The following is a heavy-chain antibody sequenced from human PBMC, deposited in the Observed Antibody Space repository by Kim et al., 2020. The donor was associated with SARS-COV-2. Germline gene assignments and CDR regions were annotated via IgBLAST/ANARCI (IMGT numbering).Heavy chain of an antibody. CDR1: GFTFSSYA. CDR3: AKVGHGDSGYDLFDY. V-gene: IGHV3-23*01. Sequence: GGSLRLSCAASGFTFSSYAMSWVRQAPGKGLEWVSAISGSGGSTYYADSVKGRFTISRDNSKNTLYLQMNSLRAEDTAVYYCAKVGHGDSGYDLFDYWGQGTLVTVSS. D-gene: IGHD5-12*01. J-gene: IGHJ4*02. CDR2: ISGSGGST.